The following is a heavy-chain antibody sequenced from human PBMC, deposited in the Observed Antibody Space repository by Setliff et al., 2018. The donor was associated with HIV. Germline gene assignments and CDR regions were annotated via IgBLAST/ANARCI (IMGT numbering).Heavy chain of an antibody. CDR1: GTSVRSRF. Sequence: SETLSLTCTVSGTSVRSRFWSWIRQPPGKGLEWIGTIYYSGNTNYNPSLKSRVTISVDTSKNQFSLQLSSVTAADTAVYYCTGDITEGFFLERASEYWGQGSLVTVSS. CDR3: TGDITEGFFLERASEY. J-gene: IGHJ4*02. CDR2: IYYSGNT. V-gene: IGHV4-59*02. D-gene: IGHD3-3*01.